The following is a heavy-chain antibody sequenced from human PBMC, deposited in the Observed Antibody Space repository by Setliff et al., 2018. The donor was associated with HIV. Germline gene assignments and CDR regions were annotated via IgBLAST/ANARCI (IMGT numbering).Heavy chain of an antibody. CDR2: ISGSGGNT. J-gene: IGHJ4*02. V-gene: IGHV3-23*01. CDR3: APVSGNYYDSSGYEGVEPFDF. Sequence: GGSLRLSCAASRSTFSSDAMSWVRQAPGKGLVWVASISGSGGNTYYADSVKGRFTISRDNSKYTLSLQMNRLKPEDSGVYYCAPVSGNYYDSSGYEGVEPFDFWGQGIPVTVSS. D-gene: IGHD3-22*01. CDR1: RSTFSSDA.